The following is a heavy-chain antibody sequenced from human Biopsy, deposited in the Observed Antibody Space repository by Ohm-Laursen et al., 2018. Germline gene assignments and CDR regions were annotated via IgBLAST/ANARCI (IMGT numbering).Heavy chain of an antibody. J-gene: IGHJ4*02. Sequence: SETLSLTCSVSGDSVSNNFWTWIRQPPGKTLEWIAYKFYRGTTTYNPSLKGRVIVSVAPPKSKISLKPTSVTASDTAIYYCARLTRRGNIIFFDYWGQGTLVAVSS. CDR2: KFYRGTT. V-gene: IGHV4-59*08. CDR1: GDSVSNNF. D-gene: IGHD1-26*01. CDR3: ARLTRRGNIIFFDY.